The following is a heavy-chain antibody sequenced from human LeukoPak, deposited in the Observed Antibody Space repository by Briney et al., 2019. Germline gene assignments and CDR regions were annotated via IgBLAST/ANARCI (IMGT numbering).Heavy chain of an antibody. CDR2: INQDRTEI. CDR1: EFTFSSYW. Sequence: QAGGSLRLSCAASEFTFSSYWMSWVRQAPGKGLEWVANINQDRTEIYYVDSVKGRFTISRDNAKSSLYLQMNSLRAEDTAVYFCARVDGGRRLGAFDIWGQGTMVTVSS. J-gene: IGHJ3*02. CDR3: ARVDGGRRLGAFDI. D-gene: IGHD2-15*01. V-gene: IGHV3-7*01.